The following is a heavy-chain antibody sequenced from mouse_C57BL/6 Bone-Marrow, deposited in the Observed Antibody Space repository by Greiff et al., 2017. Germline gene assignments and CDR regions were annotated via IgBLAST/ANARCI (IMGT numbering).Heavy chain of an antibody. D-gene: IGHD2-4*01. Sequence: QVQLQQSGAELVKPGASVKLSCKASGYIFTEYTIHWVKQRSGQGLEWLGWFYPGSGSIKYNERFKDKATLTADTSSNTVYMELSRLTSEDSAVYFCARHERYYDYEGYFDYWGQGTTLTVSS. CDR2: FYPGSGSI. CDR1: GYIFTEYT. J-gene: IGHJ2*01. V-gene: IGHV1-62-2*01. CDR3: ARHERYYDYEGYFDY.